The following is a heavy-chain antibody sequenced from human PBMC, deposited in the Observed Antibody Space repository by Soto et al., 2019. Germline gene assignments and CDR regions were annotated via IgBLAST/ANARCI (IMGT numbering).Heavy chain of an antibody. Sequence: QVQLVQSGAEVKKPGASVKVSCKASGYTFTSYYMHWVRQAPGQGLELMGIINPSGGSTSYAQKFQGRGTMTRDTSTSTVYMELSSLRSEDTAVYYCARVSGSCWYHFDVWRQGTLVTVSS. D-gene: IGHD6-19*01. V-gene: IGHV1-46*03. J-gene: IGHJ4*02. CDR3: ARVSGSCWYHFDV. CDR1: GYTFTSYY. CDR2: INPSGGST.